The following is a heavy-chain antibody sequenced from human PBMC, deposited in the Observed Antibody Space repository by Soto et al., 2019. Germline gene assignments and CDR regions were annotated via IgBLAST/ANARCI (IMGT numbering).Heavy chain of an antibody. Sequence: GETLKVSWKGSGYSFTSYWISWVRQMPGKGLEWMGRIDPSDSYTNYSPSFQGHVTISADKSISTAYLQWSSLKASDTAMYYCASAFYYGSGSYSSRYYYYGMDVWGQGTTVTVS. V-gene: IGHV5-10-1*01. CDR2: IDPSDSYT. CDR3: ASAFYYGSGSYSSRYYYYGMDV. J-gene: IGHJ6*02. D-gene: IGHD3-10*01. CDR1: GYSFTSYW.